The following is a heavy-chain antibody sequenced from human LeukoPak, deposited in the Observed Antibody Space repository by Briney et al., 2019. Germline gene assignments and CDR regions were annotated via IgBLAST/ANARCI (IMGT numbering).Heavy chain of an antibody. CDR2: ISGSGDNT. CDR1: GFTFSSYT. J-gene: IGHJ4*02. Sequence: GGSLRLSCAASGFTFSSYTMNWVRQAPGKGLEWVSGISGSGDNTYYADSVKGRFTISRDNSKNTLYLQMNSLRAEDTAAYYCARPLAGWQQLIGGLDYWGQGTLVTVSS. D-gene: IGHD6-13*01. V-gene: IGHV3-23*01. CDR3: ARPLAGWQQLIGGLDY.